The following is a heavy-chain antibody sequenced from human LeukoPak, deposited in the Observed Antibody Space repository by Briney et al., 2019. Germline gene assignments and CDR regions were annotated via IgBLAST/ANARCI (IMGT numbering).Heavy chain of an antibody. CDR1: GFTFSSYG. J-gene: IGHJ4*02. D-gene: IGHD2-15*01. CDR2: ILYDGSNK. CDR3: ATLYCSGGSCYSRHLDY. Sequence: PGGSLRLSRAASGFTFSSYGIHWVRRAAGKGLEWVAFILYDGSNKFYADSVKGLFTISKDNSKNTLYLQMNSLRAEDTAVYYCATLYCSGGSCYSRHLDYWGQGTLVTVSS. V-gene: IGHV3-30*02.